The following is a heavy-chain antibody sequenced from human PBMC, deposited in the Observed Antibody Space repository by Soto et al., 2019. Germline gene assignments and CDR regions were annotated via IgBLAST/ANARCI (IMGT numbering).Heavy chain of an antibody. CDR3: ARGALPNCYFYCYMDV. V-gene: IGHV3-23*01. Sequence: EVQLLESGGGLVQPGGSLRLSCAASGFDFINHAMVWVRQSPGKGLEWVSAISGSGGTTYYADSVKGRFTISRDNTKTTLYLQMNSLRDDETATYFGARGALPNCYFYCYMDVWGTGTAVPVSS. CDR1: GFDFINHA. CDR2: ISGSGGTT. J-gene: IGHJ6*03.